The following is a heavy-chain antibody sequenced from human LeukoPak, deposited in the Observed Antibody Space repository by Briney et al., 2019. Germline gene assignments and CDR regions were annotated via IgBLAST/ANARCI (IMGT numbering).Heavy chain of an antibody. V-gene: IGHV5-51*01. CDR1: GYGFTSHW. CDR2: IYPGDSDT. J-gene: IGHJ4*02. D-gene: IGHD5-12*01. Sequence: GEALKIFCKGAGYGFTSHWSCCGRQIRRKGREGMGTIYPGDSDTRYSPSFRGQVTISVDKYLSTAYLPCSSLKASATALYYCAKRPSGYDFFDYWGQGTLVTVSS. CDR3: AKRPSGYDFFDY.